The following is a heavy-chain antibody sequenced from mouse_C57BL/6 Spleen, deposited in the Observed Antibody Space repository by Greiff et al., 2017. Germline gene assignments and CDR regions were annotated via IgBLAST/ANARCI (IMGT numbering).Heavy chain of an antibody. CDR2: INPSNGGT. Sequence: QVQLQQPGTELVKPGASVKLSCKASGYTFTSYWMHWVKQRPGQGLEWIGNINPSNGGTNYNEKFKSKATLTVDKSSSTAYMQLSSLTSEDSAVYYCAREGVITTVVATRAMDYWGQGTSVTVSS. J-gene: IGHJ4*01. D-gene: IGHD1-1*01. CDR1: GYTFTSYW. V-gene: IGHV1-53*01. CDR3: AREGVITTVVATRAMDY.